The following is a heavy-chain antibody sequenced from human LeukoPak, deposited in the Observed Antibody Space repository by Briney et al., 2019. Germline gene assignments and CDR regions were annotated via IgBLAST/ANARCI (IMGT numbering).Heavy chain of an antibody. Sequence: PGGSLRLSCAASGFTFSSYAMNWVRQAPGKGLECVSAISGSGGRTYYADAVKGRFTISRDNSKYTLHLQMSSMRPEDTAVYYCAKGNYNYDFGSGHDYWGQGTLVTVSS. CDR2: ISGSGGRT. D-gene: IGHD3-3*01. J-gene: IGHJ4*02. CDR1: GFTFSSYA. CDR3: AKGNYNYDFGSGHDY. V-gene: IGHV3-23*01.